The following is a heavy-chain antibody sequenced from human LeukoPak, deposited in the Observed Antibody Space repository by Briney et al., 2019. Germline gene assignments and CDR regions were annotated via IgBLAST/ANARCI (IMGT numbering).Heavy chain of an antibody. CDR3: ARAALYYYMDV. J-gene: IGHJ6*03. D-gene: IGHD6-25*01. V-gene: IGHV3-48*04. CDR2: ISSSNSTI. Sequence: GGSLRLSCAASGFTFSSYSMNWVRQAPGKGLEWVSYISSSNSTIYYADSVMGRFTISRDNAKNSLYRQMNSLRAEDTAVYYCARAALYYYMDVWGKGTTVTVSS. CDR1: GFTFSSYS.